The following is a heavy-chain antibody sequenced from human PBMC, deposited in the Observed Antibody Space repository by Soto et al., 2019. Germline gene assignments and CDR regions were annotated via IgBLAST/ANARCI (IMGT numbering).Heavy chain of an antibody. CDR1: GFTFRSYA. CDR2: ISGSAGST. CDR3: AKGRSDYDFWSGYLWPEMDV. J-gene: IGHJ6*02. V-gene: IGHV3-23*01. Sequence: GESLKISCAASGFTFRSYAMSWVRQVPGKGLEWVSGISGSAGSTYYADSVKGRLTISRDNPKNTLYLQLNSLRAEDTALYYCAKGRSDYDFWSGYLWPEMDVWGQGTTVTVSS. D-gene: IGHD3-3*01.